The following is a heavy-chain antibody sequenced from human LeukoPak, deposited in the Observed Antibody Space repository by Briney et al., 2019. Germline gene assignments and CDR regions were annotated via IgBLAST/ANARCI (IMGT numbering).Heavy chain of an antibody. J-gene: IGHJ6*02. CDR3: AKAPVYYYGMDV. CDR2: ISYDGSNK. CDR1: GFTFSSYA. V-gene: IGHV3-30-3*01. Sequence: GGSLRLSCAASGFTFSSYAMHWVRQAPGKGLEWVAVISYDGSNKYYADSVKGRFTISRDNSKSTLYLQINSLRAEDTAVYYCAKAPVYYYGMDVWGQGTTVTVSS.